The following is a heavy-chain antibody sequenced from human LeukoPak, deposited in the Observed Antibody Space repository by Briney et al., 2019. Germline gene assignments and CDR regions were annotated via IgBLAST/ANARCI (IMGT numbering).Heavy chain of an antibody. CDR3: ARDPGYSGYVGAAGDAFDI. CDR1: GGTFSNYA. Sequence: SVKVSCKASGGTFSNYAINWARQAPGQGLEWMGRIIPILGIANYAQKFQGRVTITADKSTSTAYMELSSLRSEDTAVYYCARDPGYSGYVGAAGDAFDIWGQGTMVTVSS. J-gene: IGHJ3*02. V-gene: IGHV1-69*04. CDR2: IIPILGIA. D-gene: IGHD5-12*01.